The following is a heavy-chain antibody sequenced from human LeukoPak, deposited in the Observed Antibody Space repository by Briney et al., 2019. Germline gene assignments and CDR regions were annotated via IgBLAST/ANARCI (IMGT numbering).Heavy chain of an antibody. CDR1: GFTFSSYA. Sequence: GGSLRLSCAASGFTFSSYAMSWVRQAPGKGLEWVSAISGSGGSTYYADSVKGRFTISRDNSKNTLYLQMNSLRAEDTAVYYCAKFRGSGSWYGGDYFDYWGQGTLVTVSS. CDR3: AKFRGSGSWYGGDYFDY. J-gene: IGHJ4*02. D-gene: IGHD6-13*01. V-gene: IGHV3-23*01. CDR2: ISGSGGST.